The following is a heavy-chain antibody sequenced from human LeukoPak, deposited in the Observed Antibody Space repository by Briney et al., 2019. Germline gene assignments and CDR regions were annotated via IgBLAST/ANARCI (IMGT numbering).Heavy chain of an antibody. J-gene: IGHJ4*02. CDR1: GFTFSDSY. D-gene: IGHD4-23*01. V-gene: IGHV3-11*06. CDR3: GREGATVATQIDY. CDR2: ISSSSDT. Sequence: GGSLRLSCAASGFTFSDSYMSWIRQAPGKGLEWVSYISSSSDTNYADSVKGRFTISRDNAKNSLYLQMNSLRAEDTAVYFCGREGATVATQIDYWGQGTLATVSS.